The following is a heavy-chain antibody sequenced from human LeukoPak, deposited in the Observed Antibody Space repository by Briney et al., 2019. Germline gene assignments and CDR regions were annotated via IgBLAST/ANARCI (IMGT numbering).Heavy chain of an antibody. CDR2: INWNGGST. CDR3: VKLSGNPSGSFAY. D-gene: IGHD3-3*01. V-gene: IGHV3-20*04. J-gene: IGHJ4*02. CDR1: GFTFDDYD. Sequence: RPGGSLRLSCAASGFTFDDYDMNWVRQAPGKGLEWVSGINWNGGSTGYADSVKGRFTISRDNSKDTLYLQVNSLRAEDTALYYCVKLSGNPSGSFAYWGQGTLVSVSS.